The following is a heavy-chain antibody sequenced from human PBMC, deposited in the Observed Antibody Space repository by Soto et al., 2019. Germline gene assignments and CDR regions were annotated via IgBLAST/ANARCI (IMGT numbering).Heavy chain of an antibody. D-gene: IGHD1-26*01. CDR1: GFTFSTYS. CDR3: ARDVRSGSNPPVTQQ. CDR2: ITSSSNTM. J-gene: IGHJ1*01. Sequence: EVQLVESGGGLVQPGGYLRLSCAASGFTFSTYSMSWVRQAPEKGMEWVSYITSSSNTMYYADSVKGRFTISIDNARNSLYLQMNSLRDDETAVSYCARDVRSGSNPPVTQQWGQGTLVTVYS. V-gene: IGHV3-48*02.